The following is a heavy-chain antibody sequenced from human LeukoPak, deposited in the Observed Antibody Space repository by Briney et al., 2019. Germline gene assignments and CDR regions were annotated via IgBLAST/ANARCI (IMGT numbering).Heavy chain of an antibody. CDR2: IRYDGSNK. J-gene: IGHJ3*02. V-gene: IGHV3-30*02. CDR1: GFTFSSYG. Sequence: GGSLRLSCAASGFTFSSYGMPWVRQAPGKGLEWVAFIRYDGSNKYYADSVKGRFTISRDNSKNTLYLQMNSLRAEDTAVYYCAKDLTGDLDAFDIWGQGTMVTVSS. CDR3: AKDLTGDLDAFDI. D-gene: IGHD7-27*01.